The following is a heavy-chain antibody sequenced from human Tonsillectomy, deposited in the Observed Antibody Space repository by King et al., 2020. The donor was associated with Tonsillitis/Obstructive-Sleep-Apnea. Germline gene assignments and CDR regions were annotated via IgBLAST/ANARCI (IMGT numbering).Heavy chain of an antibody. D-gene: IGHD3-22*01. Sequence: QLVQSGAEVKKPGASVKVSCKASGYTFPNYGISWVRQAPGQGLEWMGWINAYNGHTNYAQKLQGRVTMTTDTPTSTAYMEVRSLRSDDTAVYYCARDSMSHYDDSSGYETFKYWGQGTVVSVSS. CDR1: GYTFPNYG. J-gene: IGHJ4*02. V-gene: IGHV1-18*01. CDR2: INAYNGHT. CDR3: ARDSMSHYDDSSGYETFKY.